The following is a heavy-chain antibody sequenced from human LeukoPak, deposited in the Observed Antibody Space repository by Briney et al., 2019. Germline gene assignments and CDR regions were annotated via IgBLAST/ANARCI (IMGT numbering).Heavy chain of an antibody. CDR1: GFTFTKHW. V-gene: IGHV3-7*01. CDR2: IKEDGSMK. D-gene: IGHD2-21*02. J-gene: IGHJ4*02. Sequence: GGSLGLSCVASGFTFTKHWMSWVRQAPGKGLEWVANIKEDGSMKNYMDSVKGRFTISRDNAKNSVSLQMNSLRAEDTAVYYCGRDIVDGGDDYWGQGTLVTVSS. CDR3: GRDIVDGGDDY.